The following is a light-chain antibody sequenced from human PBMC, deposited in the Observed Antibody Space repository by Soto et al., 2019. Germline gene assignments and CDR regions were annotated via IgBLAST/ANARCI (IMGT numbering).Light chain of an antibody. J-gene: IGKJ2*02. CDR3: QQRGKWPST. CDR1: QSVDRY. V-gene: IGKV3-11*01. Sequence: EVVLTQSPDTLSLSPCDTSTLSFRASQSVDRYVAWYQQKLGQAPRLLIYDAYTRATGVGDRFTGSGSATDFSLTITSLEPEDFAVYYCQQRGKWPSTFGPGTKVDIK. CDR2: DAY.